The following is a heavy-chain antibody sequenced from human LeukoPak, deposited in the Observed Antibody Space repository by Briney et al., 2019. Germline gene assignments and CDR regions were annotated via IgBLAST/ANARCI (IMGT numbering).Heavy chain of an antibody. CDR2: ISSGSSSI. J-gene: IGHJ4*02. CDR3: AREWAGLFDY. CDR1: GLTFSTYS. Sequence: PGGSLRLSCAASGLTFSTYSMNWVRQAPGKGLEWVSYISSGSSSIYYADSVKGRFTISRDNAKNSLYVQMNSLRDEDTAVYYCAREWAGLFDYWGQGTLVTVSS. D-gene: IGHD1-26*01. V-gene: IGHV3-48*02.